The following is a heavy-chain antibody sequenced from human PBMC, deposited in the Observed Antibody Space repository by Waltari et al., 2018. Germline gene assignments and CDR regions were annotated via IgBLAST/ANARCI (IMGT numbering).Heavy chain of an antibody. V-gene: IGHV4-39*07. Sequence: QLQLQESGPGLVKPSETLSLTCTVSGGSISSSSYYWGWIRQPPGKGLEWIGSIYYSGSTYCNPSLKSRVTISVDTSKNQFSLKLSSVTAADTAVYYCARVGGSYNWFDPWGQGTLVTVSS. CDR2: IYYSGST. D-gene: IGHD1-26*01. CDR3: ARVGGSYNWFDP. J-gene: IGHJ5*02. CDR1: GGSISSSSYY.